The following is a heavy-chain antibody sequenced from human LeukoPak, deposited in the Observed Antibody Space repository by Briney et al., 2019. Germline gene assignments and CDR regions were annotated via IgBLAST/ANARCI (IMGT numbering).Heavy chain of an antibody. CDR3: ATSGGLGAAGPFDY. CDR2: IIPIFGTA. Sequence: SVKVSCKASGGTFSSYAISWVRQAPGQGLEWMGRIIPIFGTANYAHKFQGGVTITTDQSTSTAYMELSSLRSEDTAVYYCATSGGLGAAGPFDYWGQGTLVTVSS. V-gene: IGHV1-69*05. J-gene: IGHJ4*02. D-gene: IGHD6-13*01. CDR1: GGTFSSYA.